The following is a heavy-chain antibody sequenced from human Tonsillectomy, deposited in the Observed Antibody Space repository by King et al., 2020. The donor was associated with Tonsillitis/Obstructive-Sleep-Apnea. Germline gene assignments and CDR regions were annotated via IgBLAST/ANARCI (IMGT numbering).Heavy chain of an antibody. CDR1: GFTFSDYY. J-gene: IGHJ6*03. CDR3: ALGSERYYYLDV. CDR2: ISSSSSTF. D-gene: IGHD1-1*01. V-gene: IGHV3-11*01. Sequence: VQLVESGGGLVKPGGSLRLSCAASGFTFSDYYVSWIRQAPGKGLEWVSYISSSSSTFYYVDSVKGRFTISRDNAKNSLYLLMNSLRAEDTAVYYCALGSERYYYLDVCGKGTTVTVSS.